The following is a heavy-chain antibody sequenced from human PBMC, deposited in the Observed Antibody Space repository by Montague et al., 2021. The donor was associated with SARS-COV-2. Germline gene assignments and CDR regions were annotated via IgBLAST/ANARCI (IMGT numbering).Heavy chain of an antibody. CDR3: AGSNIGLDSWDL. CDR2: IKQDGSEK. CDR1: GFNFGNYC. D-gene: IGHD3/OR15-3a*01. Sequence: SLRLSCAASGFNFGNYCMTWVRQAPGEGLEWVANIKQDGSEKYYEDSVKGRFTISRDNSKNSVYLQMNSLRVEDAAVYYCAGSNIGLDSWDLWGQGTLVAVSS. V-gene: IGHV3-7*01. J-gene: IGHJ5*02.